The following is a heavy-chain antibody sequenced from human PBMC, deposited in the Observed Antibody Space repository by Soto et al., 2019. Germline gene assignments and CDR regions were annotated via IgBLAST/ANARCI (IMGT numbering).Heavy chain of an antibody. J-gene: IGHJ4*02. V-gene: IGHV5-10-1*01. Sequence: PGESLMISCKVSGYSIASQWISWVRQVPGKGQEWMGRIDLSESYTTYNPSFQGHVTFSADKSITTAYLQWRSLEASDTAIYYCATQGLTTYYFGYWGQGTLVTVSS. CDR3: ATQGLTTYYFGY. CDR2: IDLSESYT. CDR1: GYSIASQW.